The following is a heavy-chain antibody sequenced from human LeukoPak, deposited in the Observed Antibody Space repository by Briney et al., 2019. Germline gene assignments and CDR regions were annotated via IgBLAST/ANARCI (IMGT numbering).Heavy chain of an antibody. J-gene: IGHJ4*02. CDR1: GFTFSSYS. V-gene: IGHV3-21*01. Sequence: GGSLRLSCAASGFTFSSYSMNWVRQAPGKGLEWVSSISSSSSYIYYADSMKGRFTISRDNAKNSLYLQMNSLRAEDTAVYYCARDLGIVVVIDYWGQGTLVTVSS. D-gene: IGHD3-22*01. CDR2: ISSSSSYI. CDR3: ARDLGIVVVIDY.